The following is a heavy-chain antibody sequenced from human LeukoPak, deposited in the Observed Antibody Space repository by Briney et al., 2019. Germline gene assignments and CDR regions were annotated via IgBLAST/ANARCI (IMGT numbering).Heavy chain of an antibody. CDR1: GFTFSSYG. CDR2: IRYDGSNK. V-gene: IGHV3-30*02. D-gene: IGHD1-1*01. J-gene: IGHJ5*02. Sequence: AGGSLRLSRAASGFTFSSYGMHWVRQAPGKGLEWVAFIRYDGSNKYYADSVKGRFTISRDNSKNTLYLQMNSLRAEDTAVYYCARSNSVNEGLGWFDPWGQGTLVTVSS. CDR3: ARSNSVNEGLGWFDP.